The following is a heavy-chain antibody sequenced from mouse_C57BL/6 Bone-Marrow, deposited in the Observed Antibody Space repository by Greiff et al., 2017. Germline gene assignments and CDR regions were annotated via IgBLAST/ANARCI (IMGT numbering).Heavy chain of an antibody. J-gene: IGHJ4*01. D-gene: IGHD2-2*01. CDR3: ANDLLWLRRYYYAMDY. CDR1: GYTFTDYN. Sequence: EVQLQQSGPGLVKPGASVKMSCKASGYTFTDYNMHWVKQSHGKSLEWIGYINPNNGGTSYNQKFKGKATLTVNKSSSTAYMELRSLTSEDSAVYYCANDLLWLRRYYYAMDYWGQGTSVTVSS. CDR2: INPNNGGT. V-gene: IGHV1-22*01.